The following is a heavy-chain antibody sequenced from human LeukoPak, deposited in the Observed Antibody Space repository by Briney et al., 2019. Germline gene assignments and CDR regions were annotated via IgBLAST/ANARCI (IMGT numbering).Heavy chain of an antibody. D-gene: IGHD6-19*01. J-gene: IGHJ3*02. Sequence: ASVKVSCKASGYTFTSYGISWVRQAPGQGLEWMGWISAYNGNTNYAQKLQGRVTVTTDTSTSTAYMELRSLRSDDTAVYYCARDNGPRVAGNAFDIWGQGTMVTVSS. V-gene: IGHV1-18*01. CDR3: ARDNGPRVAGNAFDI. CDR1: GYTFTSYG. CDR2: ISAYNGNT.